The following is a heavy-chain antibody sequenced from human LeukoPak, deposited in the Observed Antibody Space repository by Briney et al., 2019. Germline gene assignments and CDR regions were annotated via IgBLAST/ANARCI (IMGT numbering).Heavy chain of an antibody. J-gene: IGHJ6*03. CDR2: INPNSGGT. V-gene: IGHV1-2*02. CDR3: ARAFTFGGVRPYYMDV. D-gene: IGHD3-16*01. CDR1: GYTFTGYY. Sequence: GASVKVSCKPSGYTFTGYYMHWVRKAPGQVLEWIGWINPNSGGTNYAQKFQGRVTMTRDTSISTAYMELSRLRSDDTAVYYCARAFTFGGVRPYYMDVWGKGTTVTVSS.